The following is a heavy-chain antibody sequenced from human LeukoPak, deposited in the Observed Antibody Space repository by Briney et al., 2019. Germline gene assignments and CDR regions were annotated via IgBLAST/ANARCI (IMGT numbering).Heavy chain of an antibody. Sequence: GGSLRLSCVGSGFAFSSYHLSWVRQIPGKGLEWLSVVTANSDNIYYADSVKGRFTISRDNSKDTLYLQMNGLRAEDSSLYYCANLQKGNYKANFWGQGTLVTVSS. CDR2: VTANSDNI. J-gene: IGHJ4*02. CDR1: GFAFSSYH. V-gene: IGHV3-23*01. CDR3: ANLQKGNYKANF. D-gene: IGHD3-10*01.